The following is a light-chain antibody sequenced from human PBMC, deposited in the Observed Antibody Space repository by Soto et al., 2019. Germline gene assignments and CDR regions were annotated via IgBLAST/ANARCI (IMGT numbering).Light chain of an antibody. CDR1: QSISTY. CDR3: QQYNSYSIT. J-gene: IGKJ5*01. V-gene: IGKV1-39*01. Sequence: DIQMTQSPSSLSASVGDRVTITCRASQSISTYLIWYQQKPGKAPKLLIYATSSLQSGVPSRFSGSGSGTDFTLTISSLQPEDFATYYCQQYNSYSITFGQGTRLEIK. CDR2: ATS.